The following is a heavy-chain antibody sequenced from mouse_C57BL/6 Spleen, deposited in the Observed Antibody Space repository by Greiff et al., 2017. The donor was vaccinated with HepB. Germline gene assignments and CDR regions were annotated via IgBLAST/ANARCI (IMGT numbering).Heavy chain of an antibody. CDR1: GFTFSSYA. CDR3: ARVDFDY. Sequence: EVQGVESGGGLVKPGGSLKLSCAASGFTFSSYAMSWVRQTPEKRLEWVATISDGGSYTYYPDNVKGRLTIYRDNAKNNLYLQMSHLKSEDTAMYYCARVDFDYWGQGTTLTVSS. J-gene: IGHJ2*01. CDR2: ISDGGSYT. V-gene: IGHV5-4*01.